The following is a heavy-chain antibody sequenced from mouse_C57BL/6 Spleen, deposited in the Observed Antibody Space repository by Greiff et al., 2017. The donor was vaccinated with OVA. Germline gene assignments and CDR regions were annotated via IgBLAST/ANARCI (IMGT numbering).Heavy chain of an antibody. J-gene: IGHJ4*01. CDR1: GYAFSSYW. V-gene: IGHV1-80*01. CDR3: ARSGYGINAMDY. D-gene: IGHD3-1*01. Sequence: QVQLQQSGAELVKPGASVKISCKASGYAFSSYWMNWVKQRPGKGLEWIGQIYPGDGDTNYNGKFKGKATLTADKSSSTAYMQLSSLTSEDSAVYYCARSGYGINAMDYWGQGTSVTVSS. CDR2: IYPGDGDT.